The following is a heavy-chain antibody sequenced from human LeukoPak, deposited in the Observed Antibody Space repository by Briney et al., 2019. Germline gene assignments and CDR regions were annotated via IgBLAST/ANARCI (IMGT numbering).Heavy chain of an antibody. CDR3: ARLEYYYVSGNYYKLFDY. Sequence: GGSLRLSCAASGFTFSSYDMNWVRQAPGKGLEWVSDISSSGSTIYFADSVKGRFTISRDNAKNSLYLQMNSLRDEDTAVYYCARLEYYYVSGNYYKLFDYWGQGTLVTVCS. CDR2: ISSSGSTI. D-gene: IGHD3-10*01. CDR1: GFTFSSYD. V-gene: IGHV3-48*02. J-gene: IGHJ4*02.